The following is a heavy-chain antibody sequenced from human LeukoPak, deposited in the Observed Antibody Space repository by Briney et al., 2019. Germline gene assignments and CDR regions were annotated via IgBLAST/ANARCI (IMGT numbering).Heavy chain of an antibody. CDR2: IYYSGST. CDR1: GGSISSSSYY. CDR3: ARELKTTL. V-gene: IGHV4-39*02. Sequence: PSETLSLTCTVSGGSISSSSYYWGWIRQPPGKGLEWIGGIYYSGSTYYNPSLKSRVTISVDTSKNQFSLKLSSVTAADTAVYYCARELKTTLWGQGTLVTVSS. J-gene: IGHJ4*02. D-gene: IGHD1-1*01.